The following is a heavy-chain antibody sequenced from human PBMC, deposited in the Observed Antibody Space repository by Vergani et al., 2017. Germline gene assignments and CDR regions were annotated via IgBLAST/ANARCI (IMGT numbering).Heavy chain of an antibody. CDR1: GGSISSSSYY. CDR3: ARLSSGWFKNAFDI. J-gene: IGHJ3*02. D-gene: IGHD6-19*01. Sequence: QLQLQESGPGLVKPSETLSLTCTVSGGSISSSSYYWGWIRQPPGKGLGWIGSIYYSGSTYYNPSLKSRVTISVDTSKNQFSLKLSSVTAADTAVYYCARLSSGWFKNAFDIWGQGTMVTVSS. V-gene: IGHV4-39*01. CDR2: IYYSGST.